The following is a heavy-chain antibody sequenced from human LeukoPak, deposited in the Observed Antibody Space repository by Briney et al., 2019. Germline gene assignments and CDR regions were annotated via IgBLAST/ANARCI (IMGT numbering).Heavy chain of an antibody. J-gene: IGHJ4*02. Sequence: PGESLKISCQVSGTDFSTYWVAWVRQMPGKGLEWLGVIYPGDSDTRYSPSSEGQVTTSVDKSISTAYLQWSSLKATDSAGYYCARPHSTSRYVCDYWGQGTLVTVSS. CDR3: ARPHSTSRYVCDY. CDR1: GTDFSTYW. CDR2: IYPGDSDT. V-gene: IGHV5-51*01. D-gene: IGHD2-2*01.